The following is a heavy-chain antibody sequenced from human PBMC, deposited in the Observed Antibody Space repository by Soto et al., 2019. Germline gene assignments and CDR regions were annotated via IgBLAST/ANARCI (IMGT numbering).Heavy chain of an antibody. D-gene: IGHD4-17*01. CDR3: ARWDGGDYVSWFDP. CDR2: ISAYNGNT. J-gene: IGHJ5*02. CDR1: GYTFTNYG. V-gene: IGHV1-18*01. Sequence: ASVKVSCKASGYTFTNYGITSVRQAPGQGPEWMGWISAYNGNTNYAQKLQGRVTMTTDTSTSTAYMKLRSLRSDDTAVYYCARWDGGDYVSWFDPWGQGTLVTVS.